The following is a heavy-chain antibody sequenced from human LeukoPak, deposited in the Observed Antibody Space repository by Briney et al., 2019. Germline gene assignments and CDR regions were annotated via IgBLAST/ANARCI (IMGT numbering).Heavy chain of an antibody. CDR2: ISGSGGST. J-gene: IGHJ2*01. V-gene: IGHV3-23*01. D-gene: IGHD5-18*01. Sequence: GGSLRLSCAASGFTCSSYAMSWVRQPPGKGLEWVSAISGSGGSTYYADSVKGRFTISRDNSKNTPYLQMNSLRAEDTAVYYCAKDLVYLQLWSVPYWYFDLWGRGTLVTVSS. CDR1: GFTCSSYA. CDR3: AKDLVYLQLWSVPYWYFDL.